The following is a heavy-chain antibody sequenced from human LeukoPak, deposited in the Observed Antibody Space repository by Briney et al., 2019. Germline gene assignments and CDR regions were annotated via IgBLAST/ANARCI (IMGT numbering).Heavy chain of an antibody. CDR1: GGSISSYY. J-gene: IGHJ4*02. D-gene: IGHD2-21*01. CDR3: ARGGLLRFDY. Sequence: SETLSLTCTVSGGSISSYYWSWIRQPPGKGLEWIGYIYTSGSTNYNPSLKSRVTISVDTSKNQFSLKLSSVTAADTAVYYCARGGLLRFDYWGQGTLVTVSS. V-gene: IGHV4-4*09. CDR2: IYTSGST.